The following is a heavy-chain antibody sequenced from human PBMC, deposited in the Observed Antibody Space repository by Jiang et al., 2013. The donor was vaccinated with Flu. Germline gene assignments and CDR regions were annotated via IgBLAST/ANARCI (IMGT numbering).Heavy chain of an antibody. D-gene: IGHD2-8*01. CDR3: ARNGQKSYYYYGLDV. Sequence: PGLVKPSETLSLTCTVSGDSISSYYWSWIRQPPGKGLEWIGYIYYSGSTNYNPSLKSRVTISVDTSKNQFSLKLSSVTAADTAVYYCARNGQKSYYYYGLDVWGQGTTVTV. V-gene: IGHV4-59*01. CDR2: IYYSGST. J-gene: IGHJ6*02. CDR1: GDSISSYY.